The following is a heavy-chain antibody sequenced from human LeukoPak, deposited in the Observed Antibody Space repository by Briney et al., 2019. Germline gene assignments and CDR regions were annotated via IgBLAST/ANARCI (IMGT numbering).Heavy chain of an antibody. CDR2: ITRKGAIT. Sequence: PGGALRLSRVASGFTFRRYALHGVRPAPGRGLADVSPITRKGAITCYASSVKGRFTISRDNSNNALYLEMGSLRAEDMPVYYCARGSGVYCGGDCDPLDYWGEGTLVTVSS. CDR1: GFTFRRYA. J-gene: IGHJ4*02. D-gene: IGHD2-21*02. V-gene: IGHV3-64*01. CDR3: ARGSGVYCGGDCDPLDY.